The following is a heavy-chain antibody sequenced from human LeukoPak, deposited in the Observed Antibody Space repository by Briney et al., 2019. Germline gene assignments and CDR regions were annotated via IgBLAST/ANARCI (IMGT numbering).Heavy chain of an antibody. CDR3: ARLNPPVQNWFDP. CDR2: IYYSGST. Sequence: PSETLSLTCTVSGGSISSYYWSWIRQPPGKGLEWIGYIYYSGSTNYNPSLKSRVTISVDTSKNQFSLELSSVTAADTAVYYCARLNPPVQNWFDPWGQGTLVTVSS. V-gene: IGHV4-59*08. J-gene: IGHJ5*02. CDR1: GGSISSYY. D-gene: IGHD1-1*01.